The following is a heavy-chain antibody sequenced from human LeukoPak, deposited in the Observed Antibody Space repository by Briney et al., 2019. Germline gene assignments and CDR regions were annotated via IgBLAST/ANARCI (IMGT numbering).Heavy chain of an antibody. CDR2: IDPSDSYT. V-gene: IGHV5-10-1*01. J-gene: IGHJ4*02. D-gene: IGHD6-13*01. CDR3: ARHAKAYGSSCDY. CDR1: GDSFTTYW. Sequence: AESLKISCRGSGDSFTTYWISWVRQMPGKDLEGMGRIDPSDSYTNYSPSFQGHVTISADKSFSTAYLQWTSLKASDTAMYYCARHAKAYGSSCDYWGQGTLVTVSS.